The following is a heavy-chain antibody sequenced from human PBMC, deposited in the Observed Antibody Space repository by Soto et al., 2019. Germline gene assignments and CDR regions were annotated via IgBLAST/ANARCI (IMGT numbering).Heavy chain of an antibody. CDR2: INPSDRST. CDR1: GYAFASYF. V-gene: IGHV1-46*01. CDR3: ARDKDRAQLGGNYYYILDV. D-gene: IGHD3-3*02. J-gene: IGHJ6*02. Sequence: ASVRVSCKASGYAFASYFMHWVRQAPGQGLEWMGIINPSDRSTSYAPKFQGRVTMTRDTSTSTVYMEMSSLRSDDTAVYYCARDKDRAQLGGNYYYILDVWGQGTTVTVSS.